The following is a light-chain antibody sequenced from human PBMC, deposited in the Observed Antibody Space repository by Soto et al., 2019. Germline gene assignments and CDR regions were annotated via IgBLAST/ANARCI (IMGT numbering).Light chain of an antibody. CDR2: TND. CDR3: AAWDDSLNAFYV. CDR1: SSNIGKNT. V-gene: IGLV1-44*01. J-gene: IGLJ1*01. Sequence: SVLTQPPSASGTPGQRVIVSCSGSSSNIGKNTVNWYQQLPGTAPKLLIYTNDQRPSGVPDRFSGSKSGTSASLAISGLQSEDETDYYCAAWDDSLNAFYVFGTGTKVTV.